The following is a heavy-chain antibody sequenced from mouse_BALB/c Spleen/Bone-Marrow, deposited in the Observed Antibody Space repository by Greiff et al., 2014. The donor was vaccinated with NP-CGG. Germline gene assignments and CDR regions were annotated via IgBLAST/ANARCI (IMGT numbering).Heavy chain of an antibody. CDR1: GYAFTNYW. CDR2: INPGSGGI. D-gene: IGHD2-12*01. J-gene: IGHJ4*01. CDR3: ARELVRGMDY. V-gene: IGHV1-54*01. Sequence: QVQLQQSGAELVRPGTSVKVPCKASGYAFTNYWIEWIKQRPGQGPEWIGVINPGSGGINYSEKFKGKATLTADKSSSTAYMQLSSLTSDDSAVYFCARELVRGMDYWGQGTSVTVSS.